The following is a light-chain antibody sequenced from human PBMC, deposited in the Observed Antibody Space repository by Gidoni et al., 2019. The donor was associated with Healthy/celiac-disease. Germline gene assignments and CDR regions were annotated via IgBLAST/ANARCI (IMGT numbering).Light chain of an antibody. CDR1: QSVSSY. J-gene: IGKJ5*01. V-gene: IGKV3-11*01. CDR3: QQRSNWPPIT. CDR2: DAS. Sequence: ELVLTPSPATLSLSPGERATLSCRASQSVSSYVAWYQQKPGQAPRLLIYDASNRATGIPARFSGSGSGTDFTLTISSLGPEDFAVYYCQQRSNWPPITFGQGTRLEIK.